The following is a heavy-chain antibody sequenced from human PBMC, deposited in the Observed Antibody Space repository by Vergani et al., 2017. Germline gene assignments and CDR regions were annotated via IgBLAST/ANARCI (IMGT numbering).Heavy chain of an antibody. CDR2: IYYSGST. J-gene: IGHJ4*02. D-gene: IGHD6-13*01. CDR3: AREAGIAAAGTFGSDY. V-gene: IGHV4-61*01. CDR1: GGSVSSGSYY. Sequence: QVQLQESGPGLVKPSETLSLTCTVSGGSVSSGSYYWSWIRQPPGKGLEWIGYIYYSGSTNYNPSLKSRVTISVDTSKNQFSLKLSSVTAADTAVYYCAREAGIAAAGTFGSDYWGQGTLVTVSS.